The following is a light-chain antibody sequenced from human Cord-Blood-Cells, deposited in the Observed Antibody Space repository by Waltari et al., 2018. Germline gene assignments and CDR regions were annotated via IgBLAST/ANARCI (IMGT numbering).Light chain of an antibody. J-gene: IGKJ2*01. Sequence: DIQMTQSPSPLSAYVGDRVTITCRASQSISSWLAWYQQKPGKAPKLLIYKASSLESGVPSRFSGSGSGTEFTLTISSLQPDDFATYYCQQYNSYSYTFGQGTKLEIK. CDR1: QSISSW. CDR3: QQYNSYSYT. CDR2: KAS. V-gene: IGKV1-5*03.